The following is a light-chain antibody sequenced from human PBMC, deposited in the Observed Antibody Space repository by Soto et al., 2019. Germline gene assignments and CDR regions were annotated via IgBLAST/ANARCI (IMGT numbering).Light chain of an antibody. CDR1: QSVTSNY. J-gene: IGKJ5*01. CDR2: DAS. V-gene: IGKV3-20*01. Sequence: EIVLTQSPGTLSLSPGERATLSCRASQSVTSNYLAWYQQKPGQAPRLLIYDASNRATGTPDRFLGRGSVTDFTLSISRLEPEDVAVYYCQQYADSPITFGQGTRLEIK. CDR3: QQYADSPIT.